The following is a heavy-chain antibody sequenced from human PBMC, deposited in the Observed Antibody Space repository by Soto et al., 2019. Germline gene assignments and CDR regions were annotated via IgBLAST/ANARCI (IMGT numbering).Heavy chain of an antibody. CDR3: ARGGGGYLGYDSIDY. D-gene: IGHD3-22*01. CDR2: ISAYNGNT. V-gene: IGHV1-18*01. J-gene: IGHJ4*02. CDR1: GYTFTRYG. Sequence: QVQLVQSGAEVKKPGASVKVSCKASGYTFTRYGITWVRQAPGEGLEWMGCISAYNGNTYYAQKLQGRVTMTTDTSTSTAYMELRSLRSDDTAVYYCARGGGGYLGYDSIDYWGQGTLVTVSS.